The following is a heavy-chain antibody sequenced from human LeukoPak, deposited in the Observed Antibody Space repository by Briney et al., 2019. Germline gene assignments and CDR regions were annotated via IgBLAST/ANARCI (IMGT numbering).Heavy chain of an antibody. V-gene: IGHV3-21*01. D-gene: IGHD6-19*01. Sequence: GRSLRLSCAASGFTFSSYSMNWVRQAPGEWLEWVSSISISSSYIYYADSVKGRFTISRDNAKNSLYLQMNSLRAEDTAVYYCASPRYTGYSSGGPGGDCYGMDVWGQRTTVTVSS. CDR1: GFTFSSYS. CDR2: ISISSSYI. CDR3: ASPRYTGYSSGGPGGDCYGMDV. J-gene: IGHJ6*02.